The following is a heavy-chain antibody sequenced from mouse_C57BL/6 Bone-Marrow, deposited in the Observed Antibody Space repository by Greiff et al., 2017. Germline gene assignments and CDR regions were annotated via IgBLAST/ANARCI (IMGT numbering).Heavy chain of an antibody. V-gene: IGHV1-63*01. CDR3: ARYYGSTLFDY. D-gene: IGHD1-1*01. J-gene: IGHJ2*01. Sequence: VKLMESGAELLRPGTSVKMSCKASGYTFTNYWIGWAKQRPGHGLEWIGDIYPGGGYTNYNEKFKGKATLTADKSSSTAYMQFSSLTSEDSAIYYCARYYGSTLFDYWGQGTTLTVSS. CDR2: IYPGGGYT. CDR1: GYTFTNYW.